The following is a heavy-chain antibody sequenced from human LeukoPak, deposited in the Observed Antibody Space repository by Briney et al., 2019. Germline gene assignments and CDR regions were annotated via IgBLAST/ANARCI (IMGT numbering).Heavy chain of an antibody. CDR3: ARIGGQFADY. Sequence: GESLKISCKGSGYSFSTYWIGWVRQMPGKGLGWMGIIYPADSDTKYSPSFQGHVNFSADKSISTAYLQWSSLKASDTAMYYCARIGGQFADYWGQGTLVTVSS. CDR2: IYPADSDT. D-gene: IGHD2-15*01. J-gene: IGHJ4*02. V-gene: IGHV5-51*01. CDR1: GYSFSTYW.